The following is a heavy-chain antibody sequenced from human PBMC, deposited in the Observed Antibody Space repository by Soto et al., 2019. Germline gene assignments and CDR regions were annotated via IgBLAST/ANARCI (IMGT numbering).Heavy chain of an antibody. CDR1: GFTFSSYS. D-gene: IGHD3-22*01. J-gene: IGHJ4*02. CDR2: ISSSSSYI. V-gene: IGHV3-21*01. CDR3: AKDAYYGSRGFCYYFDY. Sequence: PGGSLRLSCAASGFTFSSYSMNWVRQAPGKGLEWVSSISSSSSYIYYADSVKGRFTISRDNAKNSMYMQMNSLRAEDTAVYYCAKDAYYGSRGFCYYFDYWAQGTLVTVSS.